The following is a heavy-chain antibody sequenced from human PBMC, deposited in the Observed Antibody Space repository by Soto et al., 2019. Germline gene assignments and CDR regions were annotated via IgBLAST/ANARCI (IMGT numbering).Heavy chain of an antibody. J-gene: IGHJ6*03. CDR2: ISSGSSTI. V-gene: IGHV3-48*01. CDR3: TRSAYMDV. Sequence: GGSLRLSCAASAVPFSSYSMNWVRQAPGKGLEWVSYISSGSSTIYYADSVKGRFTISRDNAKNSLYLQMDSLRAEDTAVYYATRSAYMDVWGTGTTVTVSS. CDR1: AVPFSSYS. D-gene: IGHD2-2*01.